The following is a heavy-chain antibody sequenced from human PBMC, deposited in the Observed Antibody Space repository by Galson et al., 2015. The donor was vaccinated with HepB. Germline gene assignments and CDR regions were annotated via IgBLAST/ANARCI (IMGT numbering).Heavy chain of an antibody. Sequence: SLRLSCAASGFTFSTYAMSWVRQAPGKGLEWVSSISSGTTYIYYADSVKGRFTISRDDAKNSLYLQMNNLRAEDTAVYYCAREWEAVWGKGTTVTVSS. V-gene: IGHV3-21*06. J-gene: IGHJ6*04. CDR1: GFTFSTYA. CDR2: ISSGTTYI. D-gene: IGHD1-26*01. CDR3: AREWEAV.